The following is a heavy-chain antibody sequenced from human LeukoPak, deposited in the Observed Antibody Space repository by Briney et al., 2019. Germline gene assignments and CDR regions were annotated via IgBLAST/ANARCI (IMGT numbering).Heavy chain of an antibody. Sequence: SETLSLTCTVSGGSFSGYYWSWIRQPPGKGLEWIGEINHSGSTNYNPSLKSRVTISVDTSKNQFSLKLSSVTAADTAVYYCAAGYSSGWYLFDYWGQGTPVTVSS. CDR1: GGSFSGYY. CDR2: INHSGST. CDR3: AAGYSSGWYLFDY. V-gene: IGHV4-34*01. J-gene: IGHJ4*02. D-gene: IGHD6-19*01.